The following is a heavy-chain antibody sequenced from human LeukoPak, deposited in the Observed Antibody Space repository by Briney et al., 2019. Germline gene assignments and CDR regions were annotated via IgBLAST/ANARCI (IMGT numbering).Heavy chain of an antibody. CDR1: GYTFTSYD. D-gene: IGHD3-3*01. J-gene: IGHJ6*03. CDR3: ARVVHYYDFWSGYFSSYYYYYMDV. Sequence: GASVKVSCKASGYTFTSYDINWVRQATGQGLEWMGWMNPNSGNTGYAQKFQGRVTMTRNTSISTAYMELSSLRSEDTAVYYCARVVHYYDFWSGYFSSYYYYYMDVWGKGTAVTVSS. V-gene: IGHV1-8*01. CDR2: MNPNSGNT.